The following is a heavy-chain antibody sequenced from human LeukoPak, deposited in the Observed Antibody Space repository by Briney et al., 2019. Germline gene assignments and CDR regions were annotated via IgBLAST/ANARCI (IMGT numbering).Heavy chain of an antibody. CDR3: ARDDQGYGDYYYYYGMDV. Sequence: SETLSLTCTVSGYSITSGYNWAWIRQPPGKVLEWIGSIYHSGSAYYNPSLKSRVTISVDTSKNQFSLKLSSVTAADTAVYYCARDDQGYGDYYYYYGMDVWGQGTTVTVSS. CDR1: GYSITSGYN. J-gene: IGHJ6*02. V-gene: IGHV4-38-2*02. CDR2: IYHSGSA. D-gene: IGHD4-17*01.